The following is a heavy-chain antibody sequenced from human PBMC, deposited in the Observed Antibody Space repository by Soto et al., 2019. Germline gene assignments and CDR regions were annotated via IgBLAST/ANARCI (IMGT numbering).Heavy chain of an antibody. D-gene: IGHD6-6*01. J-gene: IGHJ6*02. Sequence: QVQLVQSGAEVKKPGASVKVSCKASGYTFTGYYMHWVRQAPGQGLEWMGWINPNSGGTNYAQKFQGRFTIPRDTSISTASMGLSRLRSDDTAVYYCARGPHDEVAARLPRHYYYYGMDVWGQGTTVTVSS. CDR3: ARGPHDEVAARLPRHYYYYGMDV. CDR1: GYTFTGYY. CDR2: INPNSGGT. V-gene: IGHV1-2*02.